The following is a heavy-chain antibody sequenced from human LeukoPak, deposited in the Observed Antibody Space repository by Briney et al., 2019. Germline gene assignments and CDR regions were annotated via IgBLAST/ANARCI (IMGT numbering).Heavy chain of an antibody. V-gene: IGHV1-18*01. CDR3: ARLNEDTYYYDSSGYYFDY. Sequence: EASVNVSCTASGYTFTSYGISWVRQAPGQGLEWMGWISAYNGNTNYAQKLQGRVTMTTDTSTSTAYMELRSLRSDNTAVYYCARLNEDTYYYDSSGYYFDYWGQGTLVTVSS. CDR1: GYTFTSYG. D-gene: IGHD3-22*01. CDR2: ISAYNGNT. J-gene: IGHJ4*02.